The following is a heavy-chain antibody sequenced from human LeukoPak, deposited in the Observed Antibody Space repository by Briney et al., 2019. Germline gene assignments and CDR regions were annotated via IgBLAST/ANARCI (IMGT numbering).Heavy chain of an antibody. J-gene: IGHJ4*02. CDR1: GFNFSNSA. Sequence: GRSLRLSCAASGFNFSNSAMHSVRQDPGKGLEWVAVILYDGINQDYVESVKGRFTISRDNSKNTLYLQMNSLRVEDTAVYYWASHERDAFDFWGQGTLVTVSS. CDR2: ILYDGINQ. V-gene: IGHV3-30-3*01. CDR3: ASHERDAFDF.